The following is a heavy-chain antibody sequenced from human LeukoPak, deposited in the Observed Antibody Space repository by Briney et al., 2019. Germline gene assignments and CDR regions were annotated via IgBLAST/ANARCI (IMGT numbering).Heavy chain of an antibody. V-gene: IGHV4-59*08. J-gene: IGHJ4*02. D-gene: IGHD5-12*01. CDR2: IYYSGST. CDR1: RGSISSYY. CDR3: ASSGGGYVLDS. Sequence: PETLSLTCTVSRGSISSYYWNWIRPPPGKGLEWIGYIYYSGSTYYNPSLKSRVTMSVDMSKNQFSLKLSSVTAADTAVYYCASSGGGYVLDSWGQGTLVTVSS.